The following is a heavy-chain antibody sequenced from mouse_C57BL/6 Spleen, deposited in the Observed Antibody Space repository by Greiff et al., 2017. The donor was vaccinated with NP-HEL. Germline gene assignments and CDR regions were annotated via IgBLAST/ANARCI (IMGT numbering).Heavy chain of an antibody. J-gene: IGHJ2*01. CDR2: INPSSGYT. Sequence: QVHVKQSGAELAKPGASVKLSCKASGYTFTSYWMHWVKQRPGQGLEWIGYINPSSGYTKYNQKFKDKATLTADKSSSTAYMQLSSLTYEDSAVYYCARSNWDVRNFDYWGQGTTLTVSS. CDR3: ARSNWDVRNFDY. D-gene: IGHD4-1*01. V-gene: IGHV1-7*01. CDR1: GYTFTSYW.